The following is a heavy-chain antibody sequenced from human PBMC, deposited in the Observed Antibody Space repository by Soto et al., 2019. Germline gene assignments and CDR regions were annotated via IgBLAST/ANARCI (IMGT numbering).Heavy chain of an antibody. Sequence: QVQLVESGGGVVQPGTSLRLSCAASGFTFSNYGMHWVRQAPGKGLEWVAVISYDGNNKYYADSVKGRYTISRDNSKDXLYLQVNSLRAEDTAVHYCAKDCGDGYNHHWYFDLWGRGNLVTVSS. D-gene: IGHD5-12*01. J-gene: IGHJ2*01. CDR2: ISYDGNNK. V-gene: IGHV3-30*18. CDR1: GFTFSNYG. CDR3: AKDCGDGYNHHWYFDL.